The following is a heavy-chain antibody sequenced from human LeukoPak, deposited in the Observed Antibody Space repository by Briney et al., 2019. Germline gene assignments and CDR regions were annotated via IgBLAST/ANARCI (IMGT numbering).Heavy chain of an antibody. J-gene: IGHJ6*02. D-gene: IGHD2-2*01. CDR2: ISAYNGNT. CDR3: ARDMCSSTSCHLYYYYGMDV. Sequence: ASVKVSCKASGDTFTSYGISWVRQAPGQGLEWMGWISAYNGNTNYAQKLQGRVTMTTDTSTSTAYMELRSLRSDDTAVYYCARDMCSSTSCHLYYYYGMDVWGQGTTVTVSS. CDR1: GDTFTSYG. V-gene: IGHV1-18*01.